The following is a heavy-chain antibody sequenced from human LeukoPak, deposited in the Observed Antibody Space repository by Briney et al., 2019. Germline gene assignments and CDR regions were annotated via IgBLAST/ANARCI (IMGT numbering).Heavy chain of an antibody. J-gene: IGHJ4*02. CDR2: ISSNGGST. D-gene: IGHD6-6*01. CDR3: ARISSSYDYDY. V-gene: IGHV3-64*01. CDR1: GFTFSRYW. Sequence: GGSLRLSCTASGFTFSRYWMTWVRQAPGKGLEYVAAISSNGGSTDYANSVKGRFTISRDNSKNTLYLQMGSLRAEDMAVYYCARISSSYDYDYWGQGTLVTVSS.